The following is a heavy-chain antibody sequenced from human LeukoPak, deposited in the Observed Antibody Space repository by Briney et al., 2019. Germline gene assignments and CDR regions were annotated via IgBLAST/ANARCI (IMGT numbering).Heavy chain of an antibody. CDR2: INPYIGVT. Sequence: GASVKVSCKASGYTFTSYDINWVRQATGQGLEWMGWINPYIGVTKYEQKFQGRVTMTSDTPSSTAYMELSRLRSDDTAIYYCVRDHQSLYLYYYESSGSYYVLEYWGQGTLVTVSS. CDR3: VRDHQSLYLYYYESSGSYYVLEY. J-gene: IGHJ4*02. D-gene: IGHD3-22*01. V-gene: IGHV1-2*02. CDR1: GYTFTSYD.